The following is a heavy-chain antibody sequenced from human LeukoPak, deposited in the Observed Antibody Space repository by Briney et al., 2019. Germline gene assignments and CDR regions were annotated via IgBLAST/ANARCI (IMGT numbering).Heavy chain of an antibody. Sequence: GGSLRLSCAASGFTFSSYAMSWVRRAPGKGLEWVAVISYDGSNKYYADSVKGRFTVSRDNSKNTLYLQMNSLRAEDTAVYYCAKDKGCGGDCYWYYFDYWGQGTLVTVSS. J-gene: IGHJ4*02. D-gene: IGHD2-21*02. CDR2: ISYDGSNK. CDR3: AKDKGCGGDCYWYYFDY. CDR1: GFTFSSYA. V-gene: IGHV3-30*18.